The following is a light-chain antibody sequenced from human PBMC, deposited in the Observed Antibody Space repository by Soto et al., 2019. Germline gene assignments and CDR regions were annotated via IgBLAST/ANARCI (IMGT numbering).Light chain of an antibody. CDR3: QQYNNWPPWT. V-gene: IGKV3-15*01. J-gene: IGKJ1*01. CDR2: RAA. Sequence: EIVMTQSPATLSVSPGDTATLSCRASQSLGGSLAWYQQKPGKAPRLLIFRAASRATGVPARFSASASGTEFTLTISGLQSDDFAVYYCQQYNNWPPWTFGPGTKVDI. CDR1: QSLGGS.